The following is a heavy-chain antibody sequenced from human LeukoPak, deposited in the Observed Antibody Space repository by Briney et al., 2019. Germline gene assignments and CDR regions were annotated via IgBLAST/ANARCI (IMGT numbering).Heavy chain of an antibody. CDR3: AAAGSRVRRYFQH. CDR2: IYYSGST. Sequence: SETLSLTCTVSGGSISSYYWSWIRQPPGKGLEWIGYIYYSGSTNYNPSLKSRVTISVDTSKNQFSLKLSSVTAADTAVYYCAAAGSRVRRYFQHWGQGTLVTVSS. D-gene: IGHD3-16*01. CDR1: GGSISSYY. V-gene: IGHV4-59*01. J-gene: IGHJ1*01.